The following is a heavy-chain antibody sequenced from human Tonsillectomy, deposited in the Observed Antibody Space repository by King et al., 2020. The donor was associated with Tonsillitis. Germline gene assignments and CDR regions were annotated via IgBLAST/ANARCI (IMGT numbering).Heavy chain of an antibody. CDR1: GYTFTGYH. CDR2: ISPNIGGT. D-gene: IGHD3-10*01. J-gene: IGHJ3*02. CDR3: AKIGTAYGAFDI. Sequence: QLVQSGAEVKKPGASVKVSCKASGYTFTGYHMHWVRQARGQGLEWMGWISPNIGGTNYAQMFQGRVTMTRDTSITTAYMELSGLRSDDTAVYYCAKIGTAYGAFDIWGQGTMVTVSS. V-gene: IGHV1-2*02.